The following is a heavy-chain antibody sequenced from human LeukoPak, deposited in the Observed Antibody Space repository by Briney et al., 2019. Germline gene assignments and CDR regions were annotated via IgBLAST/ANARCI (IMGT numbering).Heavy chain of an antibody. CDR2: ISYDGSNK. CDR3: AKDRDDVSAMETYGMDV. V-gene: IGHV3-30*18. Sequence: GGSLRLSCAASGFTFSSYGMHWVRQAPGKGLEWVAVISYDGSNKYYADSVKGRFTISRDNSKNTLYLQMNSLRAEDTAVYYCAKDRDDVSAMETYGMDVWGQGTTVTVSS. J-gene: IGHJ6*02. D-gene: IGHD5-18*01. CDR1: GFTFSSYG.